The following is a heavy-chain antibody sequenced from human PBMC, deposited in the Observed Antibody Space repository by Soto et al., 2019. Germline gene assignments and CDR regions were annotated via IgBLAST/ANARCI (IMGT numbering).Heavy chain of an antibody. V-gene: IGHV3-33*01. J-gene: IGHJ2*01. D-gene: IGHD2-2*01. CDR1: GFTFSSYG. CDR2: IWFDGSYK. Sequence: PGWSLRLACAASGFTFSSYGMHWVRQAPGKGLEWVAVIWFDGSYKYYADSVKGRFTISRDNSKNSLYLQMNSLRAEDTAVYYCARASFSHCSDTSCYLDWYFHLWGRGTLVTVSS. CDR3: ARASFSHCSDTSCYLDWYFHL.